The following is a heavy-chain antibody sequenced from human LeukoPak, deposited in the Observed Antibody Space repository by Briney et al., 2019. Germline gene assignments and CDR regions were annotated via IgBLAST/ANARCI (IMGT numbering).Heavy chain of an antibody. CDR2: TNPSSGGT. CDR3: AREGVLRFLEWYPRGAFDI. V-gene: IGHV1-2*02. CDR1: GYTFTGYY. J-gene: IGHJ3*02. Sequence: ASVKVSCKASGYTFTGYYMRWVRQAPGQGLEWMGWTNPSSGGTNYAQKLQGRVTMTRDTSISAAYMELSRLRSDDTAVYYCAREGVLRFLEWYPRGAFDIWGQGTMVTVSS. D-gene: IGHD3-3*01.